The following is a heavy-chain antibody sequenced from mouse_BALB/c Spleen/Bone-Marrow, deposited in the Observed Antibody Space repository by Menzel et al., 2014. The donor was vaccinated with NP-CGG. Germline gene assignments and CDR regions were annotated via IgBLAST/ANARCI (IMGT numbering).Heavy chain of an antibody. CDR2: TNPDSSTI. D-gene: IGHD1-1*01. CDR1: GFDFSRYW. V-gene: IGHV4-1*02. Sequence: EVKLMESGGGLVQPGGSLKLSCAASGFDFSRYWMSWVRQAPGKGLEWIGETNPDSSTINYTPSLEDKFIISRDNAKNTLYLQMSKVRSEDTALYYCARLNYYGNLFVWGAGTTVTVSS. CDR3: ARLNYYGNLFV. J-gene: IGHJ1*01.